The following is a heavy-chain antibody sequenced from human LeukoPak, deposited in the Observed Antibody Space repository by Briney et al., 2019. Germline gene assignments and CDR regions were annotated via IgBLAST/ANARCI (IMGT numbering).Heavy chain of an antibody. CDR2: ISSSDKA. Sequence: RSEPLSLTCALSGDSLTPTDVDWAWIRQPPGQGFEWISTISSSDKAYYYPSLMSRVIISVDTSKNQFSLDVTSVTAADTGLFYCARFKGGTGFDYWGRGILVIVS. V-gene: IGHV4-39*01. D-gene: IGHD1-26*01. CDR3: ARFKGGTGFDY. J-gene: IGHJ4*02. CDR1: GDSLTPTDVD.